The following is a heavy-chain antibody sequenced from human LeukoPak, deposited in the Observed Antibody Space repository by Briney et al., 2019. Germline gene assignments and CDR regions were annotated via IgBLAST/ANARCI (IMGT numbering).Heavy chain of an antibody. V-gene: IGHV2-5*02. CDR3: AYRRYSTSSFGSFDI. J-gene: IGHJ3*02. Sequence: ESGPTLVKPTQTLTLTCTFSGFSLSTSGVGVGWIRQPPGKAPEWLALIYWDGSKPYSPSLKSRLTITEDTSKNQVVLTIVDMAPVDTATYYCAYRRYSTSSFGSFDIWGQGTMVTVSS. D-gene: IGHD6-6*01. CDR1: GFSLSTSGVG. CDR2: IYWDGSK.